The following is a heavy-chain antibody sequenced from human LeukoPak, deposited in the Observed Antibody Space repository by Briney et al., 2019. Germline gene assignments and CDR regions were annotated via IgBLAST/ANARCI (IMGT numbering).Heavy chain of an antibody. CDR1: GYSFTSYC. J-gene: IGHJ5*02. D-gene: IGHD3-10*01. CDR2: IYPGDSDT. CDR3: ARSYGSGSFWFDP. V-gene: IGHV5-51*01. Sequence: GESLKIPCRGSGYSFTSYCIGWVRQMPGKGLVWMVIIYPGDSDTRYSPSFQGQVTISADKSISPAYLQWSSLKASDTAMYYCARSYGSGSFWFDPWGQGTLVTVSS.